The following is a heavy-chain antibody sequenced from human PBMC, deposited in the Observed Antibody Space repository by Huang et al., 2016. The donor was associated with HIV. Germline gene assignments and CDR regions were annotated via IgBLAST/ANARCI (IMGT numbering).Heavy chain of an antibody. CDR3: AREFARKYSSSWYPENWFDP. Sequence: QVQLQESGPGLVKPSETLSLTCTVSGGSISSHYWSWIRQPPGKGLEWIGSIYYSGSTNYTPSLKSRVTISVDTSKNQFSLKLSSVTAADTAVYYCAREFARKYSSSWYPENWFDPWGQGTLVTVSS. V-gene: IGHV4-59*11. D-gene: IGHD6-13*01. CDR2: IYYSGST. CDR1: GGSISSHY. J-gene: IGHJ5*02.